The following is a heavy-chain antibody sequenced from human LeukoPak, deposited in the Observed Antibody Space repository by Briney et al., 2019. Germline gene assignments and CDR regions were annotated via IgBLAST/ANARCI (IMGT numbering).Heavy chain of an antibody. V-gene: IGHV3-23*01. CDR1: GFTLSSYA. J-gene: IGHJ4*02. CDR3: AKRGERDKSRCLDY. Sequence: GSLRLSCAASGFTLSSYAMSWVRQAPGKGLQWVAALSNSGAGPIYADSVKGRFTISRDNSKNTLYLQMNSLRAEDTAVYYCAKRGERDKSRCLDYWGQGTLVTVSS. D-gene: IGHD3-16*01. CDR2: LSNSGAGP.